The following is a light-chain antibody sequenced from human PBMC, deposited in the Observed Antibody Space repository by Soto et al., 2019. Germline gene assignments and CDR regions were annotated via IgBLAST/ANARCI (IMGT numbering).Light chain of an antibody. V-gene: IGLV1-44*01. CDR2: DNT. CDR3: ATWDDSLGGL. J-gene: IGLJ2*01. CDR1: SSDIGSST. Sequence: QLVLTQPPSASGTPGQRVTISCSGGSSDIGSSTVNWYQQLPGSAPKLLIYDNTHRPSGVPDRFSGSTSGTSASLAISGLQSEDEADYYCATWDDSLGGLFGGGTKLTVL.